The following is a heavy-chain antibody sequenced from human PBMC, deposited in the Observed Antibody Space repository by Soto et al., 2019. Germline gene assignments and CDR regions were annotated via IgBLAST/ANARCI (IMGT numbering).Heavy chain of an antibody. J-gene: IGHJ6*02. Sequence: QVQLVQSGAEVKKPGSSVKVSCKASGGTFSSYAISWVRQAPGQGLEWMGGIIHIFGTANYAQKFQGRVTITADNTTSTAYMELSSLRSEDTAVYYCARRGYCSSTSCYRDYYYGMAVWGQGTTVTVSS. D-gene: IGHD2-2*02. CDR1: GGTFSSYA. CDR3: ARRGYCSSTSCYRDYYYGMAV. V-gene: IGHV1-69*06. CDR2: IIHIFGTA.